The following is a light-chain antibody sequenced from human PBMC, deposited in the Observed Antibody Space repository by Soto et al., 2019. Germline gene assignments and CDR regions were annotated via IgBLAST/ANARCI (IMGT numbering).Light chain of an antibody. CDR3: QQYNNLPPYT. Sequence: EIILTQSPASLSVSPGERATLSCRASQSVNNNFAWAQQKPGQAPRLLIYGASTRATGIPGRFRGGGSGTEVTLTITSLQSEDFAVYFCQQYNNLPPYTFGQGTKLEIK. V-gene: IGKV3-15*01. CDR1: QSVNNN. J-gene: IGKJ2*01. CDR2: GAS.